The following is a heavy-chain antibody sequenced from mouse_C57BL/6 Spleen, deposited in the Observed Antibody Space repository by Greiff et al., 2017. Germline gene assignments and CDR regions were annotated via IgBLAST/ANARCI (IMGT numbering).Heavy chain of an antibody. Sequence: EVKLMESGGGLVQPGGSMKLSCAASGFTFSDAWMDWVRQSPEKGLELVAEIRNKANNHATYYAESVKGRFTISRDDSKSSVYLQMNSLRAEDTGIYYCTRDDGYSYFDYWGQGTTLTVSS. V-gene: IGHV6-6*01. CDR1: GFTFSDAW. J-gene: IGHJ2*01. CDR2: IRNKANNHAT. D-gene: IGHD2-3*01. CDR3: TRDDGYSYFDY.